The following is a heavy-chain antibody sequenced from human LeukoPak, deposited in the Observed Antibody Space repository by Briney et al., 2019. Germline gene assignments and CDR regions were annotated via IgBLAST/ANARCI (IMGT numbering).Heavy chain of an antibody. CDR3: ARGGYDILTGYYFDY. V-gene: IGHV3-30*04. D-gene: IGHD3-9*01. J-gene: IGHJ4*02. Sequence: GGSLRLSCAASGFTFSSYAMHWVRQAPGEGLEWVAVISYDGSNKYYADSVKGRFTISRDNAKNSLYLQMNSLRAEDTAVYYCARGGYDILTGYYFDYWGQGTLVTVSS. CDR1: GFTFSSYA. CDR2: ISYDGSNK.